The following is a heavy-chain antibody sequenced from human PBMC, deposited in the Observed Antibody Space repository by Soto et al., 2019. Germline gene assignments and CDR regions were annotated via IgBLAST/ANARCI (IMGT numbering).Heavy chain of an antibody. CDR1: GGSINYSY. CDR2: ISYTGSA. Sequence: SETLCLTCTVSGGSINYSYWTWIRQPPGKGLEWIGYISYTGSANYNASLKSRLTISVDTSKNQFSLKLSSVTAADTALYYCARVNYGDYYYGMDVWGQGTTVTVSS. V-gene: IGHV4-59*01. CDR3: ARVNYGDYYYGMDV. D-gene: IGHD4-17*01. J-gene: IGHJ6*02.